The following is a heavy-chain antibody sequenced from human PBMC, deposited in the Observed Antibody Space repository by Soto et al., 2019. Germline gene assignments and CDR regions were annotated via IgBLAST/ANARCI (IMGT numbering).Heavy chain of an antibody. D-gene: IGHD3-22*01. J-gene: IGHJ5*02. Sequence: WASVKVSCKASGGTFSSYAISWVRQAPGQGLEWMGGIIPIFGTANYAQKFQGRVTITADESTSTAYMELSSLRSEDTAVYYCAEYYYGSSGYYYPAWLDPWAQGTRVTGS. V-gene: IGHV1-69*13. CDR1: GGTFSSYA. CDR3: AEYYYGSSGYYYPAWLDP. CDR2: IIPIFGTA.